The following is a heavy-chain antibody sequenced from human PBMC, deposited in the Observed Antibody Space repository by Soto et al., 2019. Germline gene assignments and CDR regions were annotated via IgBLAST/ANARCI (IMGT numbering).Heavy chain of an antibody. CDR2: ISYDGSNK. J-gene: IGHJ6*02. CDR3: AKAVQLCSYYYYGMDV. V-gene: IGHV3-30*18. D-gene: IGHD5-18*01. Sequence: QVQLVESGGGVVQPGRSLRLSCAASGFTFSSYGMHWVRQAPGKGLEWVAVISYDGSNKYYADSVKGRFTISRDNSKNSLYLQMNSLRAADTAVYYCAKAVQLCSYYYYGMDVWGQGTTVTVSS. CDR1: GFTFSSYG.